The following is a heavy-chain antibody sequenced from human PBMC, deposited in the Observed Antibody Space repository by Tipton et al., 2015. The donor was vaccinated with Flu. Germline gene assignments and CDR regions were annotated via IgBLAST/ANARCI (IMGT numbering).Heavy chain of an antibody. CDR3: ARYPESNYHWFGP. CDR1: GGPITSSSYY. CDR2: IYYTGYR. V-gene: IGHV4-39*07. D-gene: IGHD4-11*01. Sequence: TLSLTCSVSGGPITSSSYYWGWIRQPPGRPLEWVGSIYYTGYRYDNPSLKSRLAMSIDTSQSQFSLRLSSMTAADTAVYYCARYPESNYHWFGPWGQGALVTVSS. J-gene: IGHJ5*02.